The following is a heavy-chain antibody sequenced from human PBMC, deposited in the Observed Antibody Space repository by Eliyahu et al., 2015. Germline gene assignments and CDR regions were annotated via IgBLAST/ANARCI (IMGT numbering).Heavy chain of an antibody. CDR2: IKTKTDGGTA. CDR3: TTGWGDY. J-gene: IGHJ4*02. V-gene: IGHV3-15*01. D-gene: IGHD3-16*01. CDR1: GFTFSNAW. Sequence: EVQLVESGGGLVKPGGSLRLSCAASGFTFSNAWMSWVRQAPGKGLEWVARIKTKTDGGTADHSAPVKGRFTISRDDSKNTLYLQMNSLKTEDTALYYCTTGWGDYWGRGTLVTVSS.